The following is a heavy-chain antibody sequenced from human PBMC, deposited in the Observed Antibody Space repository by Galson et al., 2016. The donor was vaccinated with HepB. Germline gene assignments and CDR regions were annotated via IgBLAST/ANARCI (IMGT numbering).Heavy chain of an antibody. Sequence: SLRLSCAASGLPISSYAMSWVRQAPGKGREWVSVISASDAREYYADSVEGRFTISRDISQNTVYLQMNSLKAEDTALYYCAKETGGYFGYHENWGQGSLITVSS. CDR3: AKETGGYFGYHEN. CDR1: GLPISSYA. CDR2: ISASDARE. J-gene: IGHJ4*02. V-gene: IGHV3-23*01. D-gene: IGHD5-12*01.